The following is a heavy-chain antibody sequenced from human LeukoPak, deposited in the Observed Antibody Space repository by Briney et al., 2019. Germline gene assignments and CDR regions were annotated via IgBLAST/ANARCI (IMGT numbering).Heavy chain of an antibody. CDR2: IYYSGST. CDR1: GGPQSSYY. Sequence: PSETLSLTCTVSGGPQSSYYWSWIRQPPGKGLEWIGYIYYSGSTNYNPSLKSRVTISVDTSKNQFSLKLSSVTAADTAVYYCARRVTGTTWFDYWGQGTLVTVSS. J-gene: IGHJ4*02. D-gene: IGHD1-7*01. CDR3: ARRVTGTTWFDY. V-gene: IGHV4-59*08.